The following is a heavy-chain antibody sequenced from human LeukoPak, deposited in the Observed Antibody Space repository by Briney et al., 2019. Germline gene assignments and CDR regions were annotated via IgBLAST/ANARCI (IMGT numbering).Heavy chain of an antibody. CDR1: GFTFGKYW. J-gene: IGHJ4*02. D-gene: IGHD3-3*01. CDR2: IKLDGSGK. Sequence: GGSLRLSCVASGFTFGKYWVSWVRQAPGKGLEWVANIKLDGSGKNYVDSVKGRFTISRDNTKNSLYLQMNSLRVEDTAVFYCARDQYDTWSRRGNFDSWGQGTLVIVSS. CDR3: ARDQYDTWSRRGNFDS. V-gene: IGHV3-7*03.